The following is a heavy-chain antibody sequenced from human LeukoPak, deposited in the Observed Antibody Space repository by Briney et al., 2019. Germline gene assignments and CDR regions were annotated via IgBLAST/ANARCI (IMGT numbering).Heavy chain of an antibody. D-gene: IGHD6-19*01. CDR2: ISHSGRST. Sequence: GGSLRLSCAASGFFFSDFDMSWVRQAPGKGLEWVSAISHSGRSTYYADSVKGRFTISRDNSKNTLYLEMNSLRADDTAVYYCAKAVAVALDYWGQGTLVTVSS. CDR1: GFFFSDFD. V-gene: IGHV3-23*01. CDR3: AKAVAVALDY. J-gene: IGHJ4*02.